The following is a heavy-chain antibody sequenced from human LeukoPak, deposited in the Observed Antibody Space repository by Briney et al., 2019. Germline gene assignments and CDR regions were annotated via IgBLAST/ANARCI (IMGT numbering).Heavy chain of an antibody. D-gene: IGHD3-10*01. CDR1: GFTFSSYW. J-gene: IGHJ4*02. CDR2: IKQDGSEK. Sequence: PGGSLRLSCAASGFTFSSYWMSWVRQAPGKGLEWVANIKQDGSEKYYVDSVKGRFTISRDNAKNSLYLQMNSLRAEDTAVYYCARDSRFGELYGGLDYWGQGTLVTDSS. CDR3: ARDSRFGELYGGLDY. V-gene: IGHV3-7*01.